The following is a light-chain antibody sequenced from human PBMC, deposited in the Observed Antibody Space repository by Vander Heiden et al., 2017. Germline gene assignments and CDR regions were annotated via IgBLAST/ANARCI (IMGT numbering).Light chain of an antibody. CDR1: SSDIGNYNF. CDR2: EVR. CDR3: TSHYTTSPLEL. V-gene: IGLV2-14*03. Sequence: QSVLPQPPSVSGSPGQSLTISCSGTSSDIGNYNFVSWDQQHPGTAPKLMIYEVRDRPSGVSNRFSGSKSGNTASLTISGLQTDDEATYFCTSHYTTSPLELFGTGTKVTVL. J-gene: IGLJ1*01.